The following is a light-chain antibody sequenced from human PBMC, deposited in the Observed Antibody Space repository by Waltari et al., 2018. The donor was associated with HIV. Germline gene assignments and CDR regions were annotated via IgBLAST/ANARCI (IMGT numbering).Light chain of an antibody. Sequence: EVMMTQSPANLSVSPGERATLSCRASQRVGSRVAWYQQITGQAPRLLIFGADTMASGVPARVTGSGSETEFTLTISSLQAEDFAGYFCQQYDDWPWTFGQGTKVEIK. CDR1: QRVGSR. CDR3: QQYDDWPWT. J-gene: IGKJ1*01. CDR2: GAD. V-gene: IGKV3-15*01.